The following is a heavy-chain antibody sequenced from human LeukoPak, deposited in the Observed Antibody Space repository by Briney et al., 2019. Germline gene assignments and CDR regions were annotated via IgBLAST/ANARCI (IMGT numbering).Heavy chain of an antibody. J-gene: IGHJ4*02. D-gene: IGHD6-19*01. CDR2: ISYDGSNK. CDR3: ARGSRGWYSGPFDY. V-gene: IGHV3-30-3*01. CDR1: GFTFSSYA. Sequence: PGGSLRLSCAASGFTFSSYAMHWVRQAPGKGLEWVAVISYDGSNKYYADSVKGRFTISRDNSKNTLYLQMNSLRAEDTAVYYCARGSRGWYSGPFDYWGQGTLVTVSS.